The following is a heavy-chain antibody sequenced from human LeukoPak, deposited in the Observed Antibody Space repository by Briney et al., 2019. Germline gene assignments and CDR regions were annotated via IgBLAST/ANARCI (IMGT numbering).Heavy chain of an antibody. CDR3: ARDLEVAAAPDF. D-gene: IGHD2-15*01. CDR1: GFIFSDFY. V-gene: IGHV3-11*06. CDR2: ISSSSGYI. Sequence: GGSLRLSCAASGFIFSDFYMSWIRQAPGKGLEWVSSISSSSGYIYYAGSVKGRFTISRDNAKNSLYLQMNSLRAEDTAVYYCARDLEVAAAPDFWGQGTLVTVSS. J-gene: IGHJ4*02.